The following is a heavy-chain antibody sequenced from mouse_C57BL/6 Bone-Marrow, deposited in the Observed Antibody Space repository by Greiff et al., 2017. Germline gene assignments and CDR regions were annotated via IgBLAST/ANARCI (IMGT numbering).Heavy chain of an antibody. D-gene: IGHD1-1*01. J-gene: IGHJ2*01. Sequence: DVKLVESGGGLVKPGGSLKLSCAASGFTFSSYAISWVRQTPEKRLEWVATISDGGSYTYYPDNVKGRFTISRDNAKNNLYLQMSHLKSEDTAMYYCARGGGTRRYYFDYWGQGTTLTVSS. CDR3: ARGGGTRRYYFDY. V-gene: IGHV5-4*03. CDR2: ISDGGSYT. CDR1: GFTFSSYA.